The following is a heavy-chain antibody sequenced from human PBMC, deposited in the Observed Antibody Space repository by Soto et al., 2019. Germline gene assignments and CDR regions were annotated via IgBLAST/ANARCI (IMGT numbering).Heavy chain of an antibody. CDR3: ATRSPAFDY. V-gene: IGHV1-18*01. Sequence: QVQLVQSGPEVKKPGASVKVSCKTSGYTFTSYGITWVRQAPGQGLEWMGWITTDKGKTTYAQKFQGRVTMTTDTATSTAYMDLRSLRYDDTAVYYCATRSPAFDYWGQGTLVTVSS. CDR1: GYTFTSYG. J-gene: IGHJ4*02. CDR2: ITTDKGKT.